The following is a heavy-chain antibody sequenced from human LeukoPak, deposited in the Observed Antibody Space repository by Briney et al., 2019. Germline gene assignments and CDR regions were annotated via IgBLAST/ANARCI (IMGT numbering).Heavy chain of an antibody. J-gene: IGHJ6*02. V-gene: IGHV4-34*01. CDR1: GGSFSGYY. Sequence: SETLSLTCAVYGGSFSGYYWSWIRQPPGKGLEWIGEINHSGSTNYNPSLKSRVTISVDTSKNQFSLKLSPVTAADTAVYYCARFPLYGDYYYYYGMDVWGQGTTVTVSS. D-gene: IGHD4-17*01. CDR3: ARFPLYGDYYYYYGMDV. CDR2: INHSGST.